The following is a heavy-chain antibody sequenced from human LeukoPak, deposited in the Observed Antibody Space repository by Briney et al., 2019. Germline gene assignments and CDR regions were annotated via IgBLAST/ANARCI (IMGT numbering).Heavy chain of an antibody. J-gene: IGHJ4*02. CDR3: AREGRSFFFEY. CDR1: RFTFSSFE. D-gene: IGHD1-26*01. Sequence: GGTLRLSCAASRFTFSSFEMNCVRDAPARGLEWVSYISSSGGTIYYADSVKGRFSISRHNAKNSLYLQMDSLRGEDTAVYYCAREGRSFFFEYWGQGILVTVST. V-gene: IGHV3-48*03. CDR2: ISSSGGTI.